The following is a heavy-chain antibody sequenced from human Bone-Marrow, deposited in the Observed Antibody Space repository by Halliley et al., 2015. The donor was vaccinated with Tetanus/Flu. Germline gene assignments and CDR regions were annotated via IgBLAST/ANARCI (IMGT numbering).Heavy chain of an antibody. CDR2: MSYSGSP. Sequence: WIGSMSYSGSPNNNPSLKSRITMSIDTSKNQLSLKLSFVTAADTAIYYCARSIAFYFDHWGQGTLVTASS. V-gene: IGHV4-59*01. D-gene: IGHD2-15*01. J-gene: IGHJ4*02. CDR3: ARSIAFYFDH.